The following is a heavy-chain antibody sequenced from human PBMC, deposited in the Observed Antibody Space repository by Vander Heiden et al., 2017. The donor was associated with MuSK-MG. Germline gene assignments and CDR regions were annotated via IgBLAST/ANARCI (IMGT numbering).Heavy chain of an antibody. J-gene: IGHJ4*02. D-gene: IGHD3-10*01. Sequence: EVQLLESGGGWVQPGGSLRLSCAASGFTFSSSAMSWIRQAPGKGLEWVSSISGSGGSTYYADSVKGRFTISRDNSKNTLYLQMNSLRAEDTAVYYCAKDALLWFGELLGPFDYWGQGTLVTVSS. CDR1: GFTFSSSA. CDR2: ISGSGGST. V-gene: IGHV3-23*01. CDR3: AKDALLWFGELLGPFDY.